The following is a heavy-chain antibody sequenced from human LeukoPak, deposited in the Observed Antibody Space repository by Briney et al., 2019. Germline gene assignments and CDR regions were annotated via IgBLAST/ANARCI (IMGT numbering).Heavy chain of an antibody. CDR3: ARGHYGLDI. V-gene: IGHV3-7*01. J-gene: IGHJ3*02. CDR1: GFIFSSYW. Sequence: GGSLRLSCAASGFIFSSYWMSWVRQAPGKGLEWVAHINADGSERDSVDSGTGRFTISKDNAKNSVYLQLSSLRAEDTARYYCARGHYGLDIWGQGTMVTVSS. CDR2: INADGSER. D-gene: IGHD4-17*01.